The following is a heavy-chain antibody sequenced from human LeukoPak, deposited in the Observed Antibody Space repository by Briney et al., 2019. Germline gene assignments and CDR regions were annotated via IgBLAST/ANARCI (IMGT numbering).Heavy chain of an antibody. CDR3: AKEAAAGTPCYYYYGMDV. V-gene: IGHV3-9*01. Sequence: GGSLRLSCAASGFTFDDYAMHWVRQAPGKGLEWVSGISWNSGSIGYADSVKGRFTVSRDNAKNSLYLQMNSLRAEDTALYYCAKEAAAGTPCYYYYGMDVWGQGTTVTVSS. CDR1: GFTFDDYA. J-gene: IGHJ6*02. CDR2: ISWNSGSI. D-gene: IGHD6-13*01.